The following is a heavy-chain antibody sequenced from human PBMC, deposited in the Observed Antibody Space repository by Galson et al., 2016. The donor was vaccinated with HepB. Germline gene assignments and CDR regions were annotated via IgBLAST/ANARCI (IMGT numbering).Heavy chain of an antibody. V-gene: IGHV3-7*05. CDR3: VRDRPQQWLVSTFDY. Sequence: SWVRQAPGKGLEWVANIKEDGSEKNYVDSVKGRFTISRDNAKNSVYLDMNSLRADDTAVYYCVRDRPQQWLVSTFDYWGQGNLVTVSS. J-gene: IGHJ4*02. CDR2: IKEDGSEK. D-gene: IGHD6-19*01.